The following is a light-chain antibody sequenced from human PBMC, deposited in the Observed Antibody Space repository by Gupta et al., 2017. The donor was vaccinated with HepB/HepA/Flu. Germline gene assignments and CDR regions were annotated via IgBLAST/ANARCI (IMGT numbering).Light chain of an antibody. Sequence: DIQMAQSPSSLSASLGDRVTITCQASQDISNYLNWYQQKPGKAPKLLIYDASNLATGVPSRFSGSGSGTDFTFTISSLQPEDIATYYCQQYDNLPLTFGGGTKVEIK. CDR3: QQYDNLPLT. CDR2: DAS. J-gene: IGKJ4*01. CDR1: QDISNY. V-gene: IGKV1-33*01.